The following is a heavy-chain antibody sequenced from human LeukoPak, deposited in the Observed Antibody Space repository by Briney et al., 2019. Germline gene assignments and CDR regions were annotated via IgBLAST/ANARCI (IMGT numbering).Heavy chain of an antibody. Sequence: GGSLRLSCAASGFTFSSYAMSWVRQAPGKGLEWVSAISGSGGSTYYADSVKGRFTISRDNAKNSLYLQMNSLRAEDTAVYYCARSESSSSGWSDYFDYWGQGTLVTVSS. J-gene: IGHJ4*02. V-gene: IGHV3-23*01. CDR3: ARSESSSSGWSDYFDY. CDR1: GFTFSSYA. CDR2: ISGSGGST. D-gene: IGHD6-19*01.